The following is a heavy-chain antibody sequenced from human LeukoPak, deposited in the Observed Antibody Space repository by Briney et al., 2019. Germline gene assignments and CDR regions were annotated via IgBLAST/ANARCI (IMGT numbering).Heavy chain of an antibody. V-gene: IGHV3-21*01. D-gene: IGHD4-17*01. CDR1: GFTFSSYS. Sequence: GGSLRLSCAASGFTFSSYSMNWVRQAPGKGLGWVSSISSSSSYIYYADSVKGRFTISRDNAKNSLYLQMNSLRAEDTAVYYCARERQAVTSDYWGQGTLVTVSS. J-gene: IGHJ4*02. CDR3: ARERQAVTSDY. CDR2: ISSSSSYI.